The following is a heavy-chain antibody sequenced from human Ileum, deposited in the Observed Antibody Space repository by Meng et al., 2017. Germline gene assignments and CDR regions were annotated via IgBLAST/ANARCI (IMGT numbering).Heavy chain of an antibody. V-gene: IGHV4-4*02. J-gene: IGHJ4*02. Sequence: QVQLQESGPGLVGPSGTLSLPCTVSGASIIGVNWWTWVRQTPGKGLEWIGEIHHSGSTNSIPSLKSRVTLSVDKSKNQFSLSMTSVTAADTAVYYCARGTGDIRVGFDYWGQGTLVTVSS. CDR1: GASIIGVNW. D-gene: IGHD7-27*01. CDR3: ARGTGDIRVGFDY. CDR2: IHHSGST.